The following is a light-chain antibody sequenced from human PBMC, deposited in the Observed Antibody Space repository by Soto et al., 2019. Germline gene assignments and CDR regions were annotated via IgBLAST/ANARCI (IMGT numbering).Light chain of an antibody. Sequence: NFMLTQPHSVSESPGKTLTISCTRSGGNIASNYVQWHQQRPGSAPMTVIYEDNQRPSRVPDRFSGSIDSSSNSASLTISRMKPEDEAHYLCTSYESRDVVFGGGTNLTVL. V-gene: IGLV6-57*04. CDR3: TSYESRDVV. CDR2: EDN. J-gene: IGLJ2*01. CDR1: GGNIASNY.